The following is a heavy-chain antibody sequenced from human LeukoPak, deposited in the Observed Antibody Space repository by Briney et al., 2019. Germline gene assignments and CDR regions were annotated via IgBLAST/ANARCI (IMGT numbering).Heavy chain of an antibody. D-gene: IGHD3-22*01. J-gene: IGHJ4*02. V-gene: IGHV1-46*01. CDR3: AASPDYYDSSGYSYYFDY. CDR2: INPSGGST. Sequence: ASVKVSCKAFGYTFISYYMNWVRQAPGQGLEWMGIINPSGGSTSYAQKFQERVTITRDMSTSTAYMELSSLRSEDTAVYYCAASPDYYDSSGYSYYFDYWGQGTLVTVS. CDR1: GYTFISYY.